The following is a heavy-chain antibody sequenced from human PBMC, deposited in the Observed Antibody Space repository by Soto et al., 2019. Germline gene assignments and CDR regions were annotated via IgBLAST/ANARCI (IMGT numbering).Heavy chain of an antibody. J-gene: IGHJ6*02. D-gene: IGHD2-15*01. CDR3: ARICGGSCYDSNV. CDR1: GYSFTSYA. Sequence: GASVKVSCKASGYSFTSYAMHWVRQAPGQRLEWMGWINTGNGNTKYSQKFQGRVTITRDTFASTAYMELSSLRSEDTAVYYCARICGGSCYDSNVWGQGTTVTVSS. V-gene: IGHV1-3*04. CDR2: INTGNGNT.